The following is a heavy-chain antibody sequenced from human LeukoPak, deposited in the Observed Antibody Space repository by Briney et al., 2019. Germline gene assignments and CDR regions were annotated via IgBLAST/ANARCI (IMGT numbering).Heavy chain of an antibody. Sequence: PSETLSLTCAVSGYSITSTNWWGWVWQPPGKGLEWIGYIHYNGNTYYNPSLKSRVTMSVDTSKNQFSLKLSSVTAVDTAVYYCARKATAAGAGGWFDPWGRGTLVTVSS. CDR1: GYSITSTNW. V-gene: IGHV4-28*01. D-gene: IGHD6-13*01. CDR2: IHYNGNT. CDR3: ARKATAAGAGGWFDP. J-gene: IGHJ5*02.